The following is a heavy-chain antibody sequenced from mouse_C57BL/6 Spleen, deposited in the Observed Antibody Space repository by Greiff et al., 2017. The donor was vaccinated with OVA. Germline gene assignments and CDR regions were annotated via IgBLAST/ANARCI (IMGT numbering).Heavy chain of an antibody. J-gene: IGHJ3*01. CDR3: ARNDYDAY. Sequence: VMLVESGAELARPGASVKLSCKASGYTFTSYGISWVKQRTGQGLEWIGEIYPRSGNTYYNEKFKGKATLTADKSSSTAYMELRSLTSEDSAVYFCARNDYDAYWGQGTLVTVSA. D-gene: IGHD2-4*01. CDR2: IYPRSGNT. V-gene: IGHV1-81*01. CDR1: GYTFTSYG.